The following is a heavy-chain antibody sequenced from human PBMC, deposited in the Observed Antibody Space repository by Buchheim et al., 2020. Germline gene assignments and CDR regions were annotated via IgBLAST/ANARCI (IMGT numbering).Heavy chain of an antibody. CDR1: GFTFSSYG. D-gene: IGHD1-26*01. CDR2: ISYDGSNK. V-gene: IGHV3-30*18. J-gene: IGHJ4*02. CDR3: AKEKWELLIDY. Sequence: QVQLVESGGGVVQPGRSLRLSCAASGFTFSSYGMHWVRQAPGKGLEWVAVISYDGSNKYYADSVKGRFTISRDNSKKTLYLQMNSLRAEDTAVYYCAKEKWELLIDYWGQGTL.